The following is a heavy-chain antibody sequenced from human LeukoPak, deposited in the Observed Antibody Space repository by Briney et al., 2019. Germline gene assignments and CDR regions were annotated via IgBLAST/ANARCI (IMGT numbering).Heavy chain of an antibody. J-gene: IGHJ4*02. CDR2: INWNGGST. CDR1: GFTFSSYE. CDR3: ARALRGSGSYYRAPYYFAY. V-gene: IGHV3-20*04. Sequence: GGSLRLSCAASGFTFSSYEMNWVRQAPGKGLEWVSGINWNGGSTGYADSVKGRFTISRDNAKNSLYLQMNSLRAEDTALYYCARALRGSGSYYRAPYYFAYWNQGRPVTVSS. D-gene: IGHD3-10*01.